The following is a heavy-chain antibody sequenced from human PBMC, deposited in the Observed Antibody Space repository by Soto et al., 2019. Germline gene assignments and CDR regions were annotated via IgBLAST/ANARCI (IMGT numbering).Heavy chain of an antibody. CDR1: GGSISSSNW. CDR2: IHHSGST. CDR3: ARLGDYYQAFDY. V-gene: IGHV4-4*02. J-gene: IGHJ4*01. D-gene: IGHD3-22*01. Sequence: SETLSLTCAVSGGSISSSNWWTWVRQSPGKGLEWIGEIHHSGSTNYNPSLKSRVTMSIDKSKNQFSLMLTSVTAADTADYYCARLGDYYQAFDYWGHGALVTVSS.